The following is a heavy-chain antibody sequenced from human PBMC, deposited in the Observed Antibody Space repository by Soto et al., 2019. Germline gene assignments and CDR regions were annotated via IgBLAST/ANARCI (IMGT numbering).Heavy chain of an antibody. CDR1: GGTFSSYA. Sequence: GASVKVSCKASGGTFSSYAIRWVRQAPGQGLEWMGGIIPIFGTANYAQKFQGRVTITADESTSTAYMELSSLRSEDTAVYYCASSLGYCSGGSCYSSYYYYGMDVWGQGTTVTVSS. J-gene: IGHJ6*02. CDR3: ASSLGYCSGGSCYSSYYYYGMDV. CDR2: IIPIFGTA. V-gene: IGHV1-69*13. D-gene: IGHD2-15*01.